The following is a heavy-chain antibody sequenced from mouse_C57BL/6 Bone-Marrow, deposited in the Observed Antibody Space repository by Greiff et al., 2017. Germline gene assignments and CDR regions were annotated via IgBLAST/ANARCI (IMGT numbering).Heavy chain of an antibody. Sequence: QVQLQQSGAELVKPGASVKLSCKASGYTFTSYWMHWVKQRPGQGLEWIGMIHPNSGSTNYNEKFKSKATLTVDKSSSTAYMQLSSLTSEDSAVYYCARWGGYDWYFDVWGTGTTVTVSS. CDR2: IHPNSGST. CDR3: ARWGGYDWYFDV. V-gene: IGHV1-64*01. J-gene: IGHJ1*03. CDR1: GYTFTSYW. D-gene: IGHD2-2*01.